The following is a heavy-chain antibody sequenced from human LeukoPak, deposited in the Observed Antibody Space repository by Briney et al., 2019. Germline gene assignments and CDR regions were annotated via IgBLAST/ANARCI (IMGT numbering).Heavy chain of an antibody. D-gene: IGHD3-22*01. J-gene: IGHJ3*02. CDR1: GFTVSSNY. CDR3: ARGGRGSAAVVAPRSFDI. CDR2: TYTGGNS. V-gene: IGHV3-53*01. Sequence: GGSLRLSCAASGFTVSSNYMSWVRQAPGKGLEWVSVTYTGGNSYYADSVKGRFIISRDISKNTLYLQMNSLRAEDSALYYCARGGRGSAAVVAPRSFDIWGQGTMVTVSS.